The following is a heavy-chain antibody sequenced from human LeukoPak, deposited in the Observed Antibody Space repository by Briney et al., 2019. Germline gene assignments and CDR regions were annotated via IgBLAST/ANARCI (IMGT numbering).Heavy chain of an antibody. D-gene: IGHD3-10*01. Sequence: GESLKISCKGSGYSFTTYWTGWVRQMPGKGLEWMGIIYPGDSGTRYSPSFQGQVTISADKSISTAYLQWSSLKASDTAMYYCARQSRDGSKTRGYYFDYWGQGTLVTVSS. V-gene: IGHV5-51*01. CDR1: GYSFTTYW. CDR2: IYPGDSGT. CDR3: ARQSRDGSKTRGYYFDY. J-gene: IGHJ4*02.